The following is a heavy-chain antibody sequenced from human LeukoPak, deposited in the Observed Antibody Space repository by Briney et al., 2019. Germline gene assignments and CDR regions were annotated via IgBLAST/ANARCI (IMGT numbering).Heavy chain of an antibody. V-gene: IGHV4-39*07. J-gene: IGHJ3*02. CDR2: VHYSGNT. CDR1: GGSISISSSY. CDR3: AREDDTIADNTFDI. D-gene: IGHD6-13*01. Sequence: SETLSLTCIVSGGSISISSSYWGWLRHPPGKGLEWVGRVHYSGNTFYNPSLKSRVTISLDTSKNHFSLKVHSVTAADTAVYYCAREDDTIADNTFDIWGQGTVVTVSS.